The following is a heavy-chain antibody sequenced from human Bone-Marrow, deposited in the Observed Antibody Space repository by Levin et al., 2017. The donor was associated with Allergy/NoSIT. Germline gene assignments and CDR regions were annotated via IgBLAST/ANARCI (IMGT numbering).Heavy chain of an antibody. V-gene: IGHV3-15*07. J-gene: IGHJ5*02. CDR2: LKSISDGGTI. Sequence: GGSLRLSCVASGFNFTNAWMNWVRQAPGKGLEWVGRLKSISDGGTIDYAAPVKGRFIISRDDSKDTLYLQMNSLKTEDTAVYYYTTGLVGLLPRRYWFDPWGQGTLVIVSS. D-gene: IGHD3-22*01. CDR1: GFNFTNAW. CDR3: TTGLVGLLPRRYWFDP.